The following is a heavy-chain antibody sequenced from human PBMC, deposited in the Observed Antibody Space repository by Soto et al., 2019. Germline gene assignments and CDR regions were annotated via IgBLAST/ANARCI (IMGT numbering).Heavy chain of an antibody. Sequence: PSETLSLTCTVSGGSINNGAYYYSWIRQSPGEGLEWIGSVYWSGTTYYNPSLHSRVTMSIDTSKRQFFLNLSSVTAADTAVYYCARQNTGHNWFGPWGQGTLVTVSS. J-gene: IGHJ5*02. CDR1: GGSINNGAYY. CDR3: ARQNTGHNWFGP. CDR2: VYWSGTT. V-gene: IGHV4-39*01. D-gene: IGHD4-17*01.